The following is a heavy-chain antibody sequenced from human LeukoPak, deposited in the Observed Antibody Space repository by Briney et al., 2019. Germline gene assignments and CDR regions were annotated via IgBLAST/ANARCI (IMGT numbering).Heavy chain of an antibody. J-gene: IGHJ3*02. V-gene: IGHV3-33*01. CDR3: ARAPAAHDAFDI. CDR2: IWYDGSNK. Sequence: GGSLRLSCAASGFTVSSYGMHWVRQAPGKGLEWVAVIWYDGSNKYYADSVKGRFTISRDNSKNTLDLQMNSLRAEDTAVYYCARAPAAHDAFDIWGQGTMVTVSS. D-gene: IGHD2-2*01. CDR1: GFTVSSYG.